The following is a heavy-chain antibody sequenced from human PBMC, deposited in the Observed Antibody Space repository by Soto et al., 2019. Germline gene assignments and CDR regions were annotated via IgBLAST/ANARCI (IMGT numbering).Heavy chain of an antibody. CDR3: ARDRIWGLRFLEWLPYGMDV. Sequence: ASVKVSCKASGYTFTSYYMHWVRQAPGQGLEWMGIINPSGGSTSYAQKFQGRVTMTGDTSTSTVYMELSSLRSEDTAVYYCARDRIWGLRFLEWLPYGMDVWGQGTTVTVSS. CDR1: GYTFTSYY. J-gene: IGHJ6*02. V-gene: IGHV1-46*01. D-gene: IGHD3-3*01. CDR2: INPSGGST.